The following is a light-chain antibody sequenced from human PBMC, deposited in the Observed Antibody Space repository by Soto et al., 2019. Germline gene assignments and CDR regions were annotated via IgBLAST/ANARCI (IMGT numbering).Light chain of an antibody. CDR3: QQYGSSPWT. V-gene: IGKV3-20*01. Sequence: EIVLTQSPGTLSLSPGERATLSCRASQSFSSSYLAWYQQRPGQAPRLLIYGATSRATGIPDRFSGSGSGTDFPLTISRLEAEDFAVYYCQQYGSSPWTFGQGTKVEIK. J-gene: IGKJ1*01. CDR2: GAT. CDR1: QSFSSSY.